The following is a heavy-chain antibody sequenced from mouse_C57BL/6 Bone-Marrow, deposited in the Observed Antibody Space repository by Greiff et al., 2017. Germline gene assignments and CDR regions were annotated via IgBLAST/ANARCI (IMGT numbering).Heavy chain of an antibody. J-gene: IGHJ1*03. CDR1: GYTFTSYG. CDR3: ARHIYYYGSSWYFDV. Sequence: QVQLQQPGAELARPGASVKLSCKASGYTFTSYGISWVKQRTGQGLEWIGEIYPRSGNTYYNEKFKGKATLTADKSSSTAYMELRSLTSEDSAVYFCARHIYYYGSSWYFDVWGTGTTVTVSS. CDR2: IYPRSGNT. V-gene: IGHV1-81*01. D-gene: IGHD1-1*01.